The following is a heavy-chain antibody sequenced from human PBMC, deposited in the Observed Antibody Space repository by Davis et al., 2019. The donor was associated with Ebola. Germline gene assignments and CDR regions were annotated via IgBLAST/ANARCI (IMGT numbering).Heavy chain of an antibody. CDR2: IRTGSTANI. Sequence: GESLKISCAASGFTFSSYDMNWVRQAPGKGLEWVSFIRTGSTANISYADSVKGRFTASRDNGKSSLYLQMNGLRDEDTAVYYCARDRSGGAFDIWGQGTMVTVSS. J-gene: IGHJ3*02. CDR1: GFTFSSYD. D-gene: IGHD1-26*01. V-gene: IGHV3-48*02. CDR3: ARDRSGGAFDI.